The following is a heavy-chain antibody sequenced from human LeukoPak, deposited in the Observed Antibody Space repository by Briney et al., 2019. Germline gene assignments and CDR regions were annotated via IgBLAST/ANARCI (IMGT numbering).Heavy chain of an antibody. CDR1: GGSISSYY. CDR2: IYYSGST. Sequence: PSETLSLTCTVSGGSISSYYWSWIRQPPGKGLEWIGYIYYSGSTNYNPSLKSRVTISVDTSKNQFSLKLSSVTAADTAVYNCANMYSSSWYDAFDIWDQGTMVTVSS. J-gene: IGHJ3*02. D-gene: IGHD6-13*01. V-gene: IGHV4-59*01. CDR3: ANMYSSSWYDAFDI.